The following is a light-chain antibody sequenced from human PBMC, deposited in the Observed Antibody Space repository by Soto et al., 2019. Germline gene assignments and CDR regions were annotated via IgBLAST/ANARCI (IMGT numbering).Light chain of an antibody. V-gene: IGLV1-40*01. CDR1: SWNVGGDYD. CDR3: QSYDTSLAGSV. CDR2: GNT. J-gene: IGLJ3*02. Sequence: QSVLTQPPSVSGAPGQTVTISCTGSSWNVGGDYDVHWYLQLPGTAPKLLIYGNTNRPSGVPDRFSASKSGTSASLAITGLAAEDEADYYCQSYDTSLAGSVFGGGTKLTVL.